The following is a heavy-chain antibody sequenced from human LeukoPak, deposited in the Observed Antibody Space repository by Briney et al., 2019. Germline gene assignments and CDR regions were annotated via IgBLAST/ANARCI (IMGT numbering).Heavy chain of an antibody. V-gene: IGHV4-39*02. J-gene: IGHJ5*02. CDR2: ISYSGST. Sequence: SETLSLTCTVSGGSISSSDFNWGWIRQPPGKGLEWIGVISYSGSTYYNPALKSRVTISVDTSKSHFSLKLSSVTAADPAVYYCARGGAQWLVTRNWFDPWGQGTLVTVSS. CDR3: ARGGAQWLVTRNWFDP. CDR1: GGSISSSDFN. D-gene: IGHD6-19*01.